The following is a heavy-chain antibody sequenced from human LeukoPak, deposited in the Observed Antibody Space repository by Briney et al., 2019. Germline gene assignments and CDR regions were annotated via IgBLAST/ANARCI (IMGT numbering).Heavy chain of an antibody. CDR2: IYYTGST. V-gene: IGHV4-59*08. CDR1: GGSISSYY. Sequence: SATLSLTCTVAGGSISSYYWSWIRQSPGKGLEWIGYIYYTGSTNYNPSLKSRVTISVDTSKNQFSLKLSSVTAADTAVYYCARHGSGGMAFDIWGQGTMVTVSS. J-gene: IGHJ3*02. D-gene: IGHD1-26*01. CDR3: ARHGSGGMAFDI.